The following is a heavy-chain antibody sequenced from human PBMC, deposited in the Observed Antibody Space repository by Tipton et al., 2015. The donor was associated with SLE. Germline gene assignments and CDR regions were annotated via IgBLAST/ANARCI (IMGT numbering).Heavy chain of an antibody. V-gene: IGHV4-30-2*01. Sequence: TLSLTCAVSGGSIGSGGYSWSWIRQPPGKGLEWIGYIYQSGSTYYNPPLKSRVAISVDRSKNQFSLKLTSVTAADTAVYYCARGGFDAFDFWGQGTVVTVSS. CDR2: IYQSGST. J-gene: IGHJ3*01. CDR3: ARGGFDAFDF. D-gene: IGHD3-16*01. CDR1: GGSIGSGGYS.